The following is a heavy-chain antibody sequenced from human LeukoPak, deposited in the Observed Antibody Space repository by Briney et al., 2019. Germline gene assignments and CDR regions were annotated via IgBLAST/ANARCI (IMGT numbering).Heavy chain of an antibody. J-gene: IGHJ4*02. CDR2: INHSGST. V-gene: IGHV4-34*01. Sequence: SETLSLTCAVYGGSFSGYYWSWIRQPPGKGLEWIGEINHSGSTNYNPSLKSRVTISVDTSKNQFSLKLSSVTAADTAVYYCARGGYSYGYANFLVYWGQGTLVTVSS. CDR3: ARGGYSYGYANFLVY. D-gene: IGHD5-18*01. CDR1: GGSFSGYY.